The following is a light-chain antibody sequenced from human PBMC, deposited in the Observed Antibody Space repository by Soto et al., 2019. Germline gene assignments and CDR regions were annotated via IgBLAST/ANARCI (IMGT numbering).Light chain of an antibody. CDR2: VAS. Sequence: EIVLTQSPATLSLSPGERATLSCRASQSVSSYLACDQQRPGQSPRLLVYVASIRATVIPDRFSGSGSGTDFTLTTSRLEPADYAVYYCQQHGTSSITFGQGTRLEIK. V-gene: IGKV3-20*01. CDR3: QQHGTSSIT. J-gene: IGKJ5*01. CDR1: QSVSSY.